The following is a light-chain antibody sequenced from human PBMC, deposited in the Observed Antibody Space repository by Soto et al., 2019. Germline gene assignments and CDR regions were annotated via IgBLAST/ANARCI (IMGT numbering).Light chain of an antibody. CDR1: NIGSKS. J-gene: IGLJ1*01. CDR3: QVWASSSDHHYV. V-gene: IGLV3-21*02. Sequence: SYDLTQPPSVSVAPGQTARITFGGNNIGSKSVHWYQQKPGQAPVLVVYDDSDRPSGIPERFSGSNSGNTATLTISRVEAGDEADYYCQVWASSSDHHYVFGTGTKVTVL. CDR2: DDS.